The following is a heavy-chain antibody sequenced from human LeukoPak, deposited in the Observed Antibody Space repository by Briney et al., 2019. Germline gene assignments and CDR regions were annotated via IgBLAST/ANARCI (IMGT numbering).Heavy chain of an antibody. V-gene: IGHV3-23*01. CDR1: VFTLSSYA. J-gene: IGHJ6*03. D-gene: IGHD5-24*01. CDR2: INGSGDST. CDR3: TKASRATGYYMDV. Sequence: GGSLRLSCAASVFTLSSYAMNWVRQAPEKGLEWVSTINGSGDSTHYADSVKGRFTISRDNYENTLCLQMTSLRAEDTAIYYCTKASRATGYYMDVWGKGTTVSVSS.